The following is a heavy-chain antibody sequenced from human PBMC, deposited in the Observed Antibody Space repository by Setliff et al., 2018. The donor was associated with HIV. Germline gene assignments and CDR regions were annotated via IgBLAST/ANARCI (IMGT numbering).Heavy chain of an antibody. Sequence: GGSLRLSCSAPGFTFNTYGMSWVRQAPGKGLEWVSVISGSGSGTFYADSVKGRFTISRDNSKNTLYLQMNRLRVDDTAVYYCAKDGISGGSYPPYYFDYWGHGTLVTVSS. CDR2: ISGSGSGT. D-gene: IGHD2-15*01. J-gene: IGHJ4*01. CDR1: GFTFNTYG. V-gene: IGHV3-23*01. CDR3: AKDGISGGSYPPYYFDY.